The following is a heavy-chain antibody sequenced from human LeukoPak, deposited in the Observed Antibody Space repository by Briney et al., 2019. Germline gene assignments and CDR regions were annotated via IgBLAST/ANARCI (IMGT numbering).Heavy chain of an antibody. CDR2: ISSSGSTI. CDR1: GFNFSSYG. V-gene: IGHV3-48*04. D-gene: IGHD3-22*01. J-gene: IGHJ4*02. CDR3: ARDYYGAFDY. Sequence: GGSLRLSCAASGFNFSSYGMHWVRQAPGKGLEWVSYISSSGSTIYYADSVKGRFTISRDNAKNSLYLQMNSLRAEDTAVYYCARDYYGAFDYWGQGTLVTVSS.